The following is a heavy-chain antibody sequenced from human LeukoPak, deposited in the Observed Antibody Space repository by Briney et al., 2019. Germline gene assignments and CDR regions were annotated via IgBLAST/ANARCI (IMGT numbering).Heavy chain of an antibody. CDR2: ISSNGYA. V-gene: IGHV3-64*01. J-gene: IGHJ4*02. CDR3: VRETGWYDY. D-gene: IGHD6-19*01. CDR1: GFTFSRYP. Sequence: GGSLRLSCAASGFTFSRYPMHWVRQAPEKGLEYVSAISSNGYAYYGNSVKGRFPTSRDNSKSTLYLQMDSLRVDDTAVYYCVRETGWYDYWGQGTLVTVSS.